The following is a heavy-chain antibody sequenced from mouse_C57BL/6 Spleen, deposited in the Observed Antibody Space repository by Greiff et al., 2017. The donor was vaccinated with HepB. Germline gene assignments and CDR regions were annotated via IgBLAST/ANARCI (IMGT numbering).Heavy chain of an antibody. CDR3: ARGYYGSSGWYFDV. CDR2: IDPSDSET. CDR1: GYTFTSYW. J-gene: IGHJ1*03. D-gene: IGHD1-1*01. Sequence: QVQLQQPGAELVRPGSSVKLSCKASGYTFTSYWMHWVKQRPIQGLEWIGNIDPSDSETHYNQKFKDKATLTVDKSSSRDYMQLSSLTSEDSAVYYCARGYYGSSGWYFDVWGTGTTVTVSS. V-gene: IGHV1-52*01.